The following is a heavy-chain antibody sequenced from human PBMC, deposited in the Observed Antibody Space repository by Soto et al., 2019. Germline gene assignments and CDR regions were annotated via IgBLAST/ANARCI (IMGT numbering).Heavy chain of an antibody. CDR1: GFTFSRYW. Sequence: PGGSLRLSCADSGFTFSRYWMSWVRQAPGQGLEWVANINQEGSEKTYVDSVKGRFSISRDNTKNSVFLQMNSLRAEDTAVYYCVTAAAGNYFKYWGQGT. D-gene: IGHD6-13*01. CDR3: VTAAAGNYFKY. V-gene: IGHV3-7*01. J-gene: IGHJ4*02. CDR2: INQEGSEK.